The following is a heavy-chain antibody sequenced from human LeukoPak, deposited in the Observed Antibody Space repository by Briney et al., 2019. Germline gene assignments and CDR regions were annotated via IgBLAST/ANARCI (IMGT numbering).Heavy chain of an antibody. D-gene: IGHD1-1*01. CDR2: ITGGGGSTT. CDR1: GFSFSSCA. CDR3: AKGRVGGWNGGDC. Sequence: GGSLRLSCAASGFSFSSCAMTWVRQAPGKGLEWVSAITGGGGSTTYYADSVKGRFAVSADNSKNTLYLQMHSLRAEDTAIYYCAKGRVGGWNGGDCWGQGTLVTVSS. J-gene: IGHJ4*02. V-gene: IGHV3-23*01.